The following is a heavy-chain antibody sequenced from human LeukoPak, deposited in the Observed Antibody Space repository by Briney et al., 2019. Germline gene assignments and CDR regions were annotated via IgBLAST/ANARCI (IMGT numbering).Heavy chain of an antibody. CDR2: INPKTGTA. Sequence: ASVKVSCKASGYTFTGYSIYWVRQTPGQKLEWMGWINPKTGTANSAQKFQGRVTMTRDTSISTAYMELSRLRSDDTAVYYCARDRGVDYCSGGSCSHYYYYMDVWGKGTTVTISS. V-gene: IGHV1-2*02. J-gene: IGHJ6*03. CDR1: GYTFTGYS. D-gene: IGHD2-15*01. CDR3: ARDRGVDYCSGGSCSHYYYYMDV.